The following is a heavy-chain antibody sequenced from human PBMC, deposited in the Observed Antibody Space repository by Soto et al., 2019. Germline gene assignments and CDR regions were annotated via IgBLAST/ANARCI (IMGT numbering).Heavy chain of an antibody. CDR3: TTDPHIVWNYALYYYYGMDV. J-gene: IGHJ6*02. CDR2: IKSKTDGGTT. D-gene: IGHD1-7*01. CDR1: GLTFSRAW. V-gene: IGHV3-15*07. Sequence: GRSLRVSCAACGLTFSRAWTNCVRQAPGKGLEWVGRIKSKTDGGTTDYAAPVKGRLTISRDDSKNTLYLQMNSLKTEDTAVYYCTTDPHIVWNYALYYYYGMDVWGQGTTVTVSS.